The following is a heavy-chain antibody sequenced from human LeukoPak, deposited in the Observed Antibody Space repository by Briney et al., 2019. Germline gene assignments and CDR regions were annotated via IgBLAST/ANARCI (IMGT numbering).Heavy chain of an antibody. CDR2: ISYDGSNK. CDR1: GFTFSSYG. V-gene: IGHV3-30*18. CDR3: AKSDRGSYDSFDAFDI. D-gene: IGHD1-26*01. Sequence: PGGSLRLSCAASGFTFSSYGMHWVRQAPGKGLEWVAVISYDGSNKYYADSVKGRFTISRDNSKNTLYLQMNSLRAEDTAVYYCAKSDRGSYDSFDAFDIWGQGTMVTVSS. J-gene: IGHJ3*02.